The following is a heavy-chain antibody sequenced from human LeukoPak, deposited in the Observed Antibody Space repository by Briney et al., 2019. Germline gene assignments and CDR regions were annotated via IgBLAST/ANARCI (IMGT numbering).Heavy chain of an antibody. CDR2: IKQDGSEK. D-gene: IGHD2-2*01. CDR1: GFTFSSYW. Sequence: GRSLRLSCAASGFTFSSYWMSWVRQAPGKGLEWVANIKQDGSEKYYVDSVKGRFTISRDNAKNSLYLQMNSLRAEDTAVYYCARDDCSSISCYHNWFDPWGQGTLATVSS. V-gene: IGHV3-7*01. J-gene: IGHJ5*02. CDR3: ARDDCSSISCYHNWFDP.